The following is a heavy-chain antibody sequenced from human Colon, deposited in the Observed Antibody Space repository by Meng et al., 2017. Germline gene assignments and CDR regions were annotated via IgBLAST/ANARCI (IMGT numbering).Heavy chain of an antibody. CDR2: VIPILGIA. CDR1: GATLSNST. CDR3: ARDPGGFDY. D-gene: IGHD3-16*01. J-gene: IGHJ4*02. V-gene: IGHV1-69*02. Sequence: QVQLVQSGTEVKKPGSSVKVSCKASGATLSNSTISWVRQAPGQGLEWMGRVIPILGIAKYAQTFQGRLTITADKSTSTAYMELSSLRSEDTAVYFCARDPGGFDYWGQGTLVTVSS.